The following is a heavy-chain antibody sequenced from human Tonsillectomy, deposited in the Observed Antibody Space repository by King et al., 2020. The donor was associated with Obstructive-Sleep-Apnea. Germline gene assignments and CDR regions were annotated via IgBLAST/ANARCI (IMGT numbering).Heavy chain of an antibody. CDR2: IYYSGST. D-gene: IGHD6-19*01. CDR1: GVSISSYY. CDR3: ARGGGGSGGGWFDP. V-gene: IGHV4-59*01. Sequence: QLQESGPGLVKPSETLSLTCTVSGVSISSYYWSWIRQPPGKGLEWIGYIYYSGSTNYNPSPKSRFTISVDTSKNQFSLKLISVTTADTAVYYCARGGGGSGGGWFDPWGQGTLVTVSS. J-gene: IGHJ5*02.